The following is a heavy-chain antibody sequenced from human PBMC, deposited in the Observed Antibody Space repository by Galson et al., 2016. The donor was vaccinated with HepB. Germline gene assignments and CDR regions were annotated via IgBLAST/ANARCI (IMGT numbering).Heavy chain of an antibody. CDR2: IRSKADGGTT. CDR1: GFTFTNTW. V-gene: IGHV3-15*07. Sequence: SLRLSCAASGFTFTNTWMNWVRQAPGKGLEWVGRIRSKADGGTTDYAAPVQGRFTVSRDDSKKTLYLQMNSLTTDDTAVYFCTTAHGGDYYYARDVWGQGTTVTVSS. D-gene: IGHD3-16*01. J-gene: IGHJ6*02. CDR3: TTAHGGDYYYARDV.